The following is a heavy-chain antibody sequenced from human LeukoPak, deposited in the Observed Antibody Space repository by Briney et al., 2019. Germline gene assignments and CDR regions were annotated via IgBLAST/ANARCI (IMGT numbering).Heavy chain of an antibody. V-gene: IGHV3-30*02. Sequence: PGGSLRLSCAASGFTFSSYGMHWVRQAPGKGLEWVAVIWYDGSNKYYADSVKGRFTISRDNSKNTLYLRMNSLRAEDTAVYYCAKDSFAEVGYYDSSGYRLPGGYWGQGTLVTVSS. CDR1: GFTFSSYG. CDR3: AKDSFAEVGYYDSSGYRLPGGY. D-gene: IGHD3-22*01. J-gene: IGHJ4*02. CDR2: IWYDGSNK.